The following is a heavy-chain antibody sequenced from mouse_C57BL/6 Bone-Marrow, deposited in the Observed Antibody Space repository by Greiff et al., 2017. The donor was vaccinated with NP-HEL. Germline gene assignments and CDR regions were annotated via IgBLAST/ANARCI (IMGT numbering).Heavy chain of an antibody. CDR3: ARWRGSGSQAWFAY. V-gene: IGHV1-52*01. D-gene: IGHD3-2*02. CDR2: IDPSDSET. J-gene: IGHJ3*01. CDR1: GYTFTSYW. Sequence: QVQLKQPGAELVRPGSSVKLSCKASGYTFTSYWMHWVKQRPIQGLEWIGNIDPSDSETHYNQKFKDKATLTVDKSSSTAYMQLSSLTSEDSAVYYCARWRGSGSQAWFAYWGQGTLVTVSA.